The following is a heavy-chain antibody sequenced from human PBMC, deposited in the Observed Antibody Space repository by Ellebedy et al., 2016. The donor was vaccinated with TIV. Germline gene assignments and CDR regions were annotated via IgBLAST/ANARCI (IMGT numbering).Heavy chain of an antibody. Sequence: SETLSLTXTVSGGSISSSSYYWGWIRQPPGKGLEWIGSIYYSGSTYYNPSLKSRVTISVDTSKNQFSLKLSSVTAADTAVYYCARVSLSGYDYYYGMDVWGQGTTVTVSS. CDR3: ARVSLSGYDYYYGMDV. D-gene: IGHD6-19*01. V-gene: IGHV4-39*01. J-gene: IGHJ6*02. CDR2: IYYSGST. CDR1: GGSISSSSYY.